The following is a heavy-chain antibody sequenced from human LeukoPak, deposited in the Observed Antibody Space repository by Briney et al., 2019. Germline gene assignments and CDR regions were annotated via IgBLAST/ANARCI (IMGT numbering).Heavy chain of an antibody. D-gene: IGHD6-13*01. J-gene: IGHJ4*02. CDR3: ATNLASSWYPGTIYYFDY. CDR1: GYSFTSYW. Sequence: PGESLKISCKGSGYSFTSYWIGWVRQMPGKGLEWMGIIYPGDSDTRYSPSFQGRVTISADKSISTAYLQWSSLKASDTAMYYCATNLASSWYPGTIYYFDYWGQGTLVTVSS. V-gene: IGHV5-51*01. CDR2: IYPGDSDT.